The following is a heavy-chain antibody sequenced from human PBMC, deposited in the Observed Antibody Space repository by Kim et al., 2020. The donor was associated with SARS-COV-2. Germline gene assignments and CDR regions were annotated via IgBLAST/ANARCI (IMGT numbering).Heavy chain of an antibody. CDR2: ISYDGSNK. V-gene: IGHV3-30*04. D-gene: IGHD1-26*01. J-gene: IGHJ4*02. Sequence: GGSLRLSCAASGFTFSSYAMHWVRQAPGKGLEWVAVISYDGSNKYYADSVKGRFTISRDNSKNTLYLQMNSLRAEDTAVYYCATYLKAGAAFDYWGQGTLVTVSS. CDR3: ATYLKAGAAFDY. CDR1: GFTFSSYA.